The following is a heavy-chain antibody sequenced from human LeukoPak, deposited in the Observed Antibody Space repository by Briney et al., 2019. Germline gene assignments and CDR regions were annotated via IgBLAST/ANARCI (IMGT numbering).Heavy chain of an antibody. CDR3: ARQVHGSLEWLLSYMDV. J-gene: IGHJ6*03. V-gene: IGHV4-39*01. Sequence: PSETLSLTCTVSGGYISNSSYYWGWIRQPPGKGLEWIGSIYYSGSTYYNPSLKSRVTISVDTSKNQFSLKLSSVTAADTAVYYCARQVHGSLEWLLSYMDVWGKGTTVTVSS. CDR2: IYYSGST. D-gene: IGHD3-3*01. CDR1: GGYISNSSYY.